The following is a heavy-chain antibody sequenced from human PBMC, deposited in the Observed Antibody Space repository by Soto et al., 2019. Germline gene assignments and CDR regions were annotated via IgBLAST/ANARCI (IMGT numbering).Heavy chain of an antibody. D-gene: IGHD3-10*01. V-gene: IGHV5-51*01. Sequence: PGASLKISCKGSGYSFTSYWIGWVRQMPGKGLEWMGIIYPGDSDTRYSPSFQGQVTISADKSISTAYLQWSSLKASDTAMYYCARHLTYYYGSGSYYSYYYYGMDVWGQGTTVTVSS. CDR3: ARHLTYYYGSGSYYSYYYYGMDV. CDR1: GYSFTSYW. J-gene: IGHJ6*02. CDR2: IYPGDSDT.